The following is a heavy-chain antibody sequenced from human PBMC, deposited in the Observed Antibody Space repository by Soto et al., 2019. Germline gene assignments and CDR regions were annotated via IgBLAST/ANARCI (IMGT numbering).Heavy chain of an antibody. Sequence: QVQLVQSGAEVTKPGASVKVSCKASGYTLTSYGISWVRQAPGQGLEWMGWISAYNGDTNYAQSLQGRVTMTTDTPTTTASMELRSLRSDDTAVYHCATTIGYSYYFYGMDVWGQGTTVTVSS. D-gene: IGHD5-12*01. CDR3: ATTIGYSYYFYGMDV. V-gene: IGHV1-18*01. CDR2: ISAYNGDT. J-gene: IGHJ6*02. CDR1: GYTLTSYG.